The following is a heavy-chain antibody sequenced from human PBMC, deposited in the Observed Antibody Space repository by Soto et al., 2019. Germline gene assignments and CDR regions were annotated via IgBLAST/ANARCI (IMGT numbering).Heavy chain of an antibody. CDR1: GYTFTSYY. J-gene: IGHJ6*02. V-gene: IGHV1-46*01. Sequence: ASVKVSCKASGYTFTSYYMHWVRQAPGQGLEWMGIINPSGGSTSYAQKFQGRVTMTRDTSTSTVYMELSSLRSEDTAVYYCAREFVATGPGYYGMDVWGQGTTVTVSS. D-gene: IGHD2-15*01. CDR2: INPSGGST. CDR3: AREFVATGPGYYGMDV.